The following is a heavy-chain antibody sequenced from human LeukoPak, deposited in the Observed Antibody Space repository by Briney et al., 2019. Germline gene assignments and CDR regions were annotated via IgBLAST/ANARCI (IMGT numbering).Heavy chain of an antibody. V-gene: IGHV3-7*01. D-gene: IGHD3-22*01. Sequence: PGGSLRLSCAASGFTFRTYWMSWVRQAPGKGLEWVANIKEDGSEKYYGDSVKGRFTISRDNANNSLYLEMNSLRVEDTAMYYCARDSSGYQWGQGTLVTVSS. CDR1: GFTFRTYW. CDR3: ARDSSGYQ. CDR2: IKEDGSEK. J-gene: IGHJ4*02.